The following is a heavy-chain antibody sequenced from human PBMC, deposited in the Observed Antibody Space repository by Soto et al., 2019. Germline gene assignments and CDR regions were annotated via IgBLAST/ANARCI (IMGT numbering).Heavy chain of an antibody. CDR2: IKMKSEGATT. D-gene: IGHD1-26*01. Sequence: EAQLGESGGGLVTPGGSLRLSCEASGFTFSNAWMNWVRQAPGKGLEWVGLIKMKSEGATTHYAAPVNGRFTISRDYSKKILYLQMSSPRPYDPAVYYCSILGSHAHYHNVAVWCPGPTVAVSS. J-gene: IGHJ6*02. CDR1: GFTFSNAW. CDR3: SILGSHAHYHNVAV. V-gene: IGHV3-15*07.